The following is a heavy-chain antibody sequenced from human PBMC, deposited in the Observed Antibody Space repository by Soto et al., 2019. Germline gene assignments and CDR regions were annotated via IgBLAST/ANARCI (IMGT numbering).Heavy chain of an antibody. Sequence: PGGSLRLSCAASGFIFGNHGMTWVRQAPGRALEWVSTINANAIDTHYADSVKGRFTISRDNSKSTLDLQMNSLRAEDTAIYYCASWVSAHFDFWGPGTLVTVSS. D-gene: IGHD2-8*01. CDR1: GFIFGNHG. V-gene: IGHV3-23*01. CDR2: INANAIDT. J-gene: IGHJ4*02. CDR3: ASWVSAHFDF.